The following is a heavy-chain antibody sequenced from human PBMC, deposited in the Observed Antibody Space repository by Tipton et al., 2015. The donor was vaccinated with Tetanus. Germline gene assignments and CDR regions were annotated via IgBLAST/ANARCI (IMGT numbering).Heavy chain of an antibody. D-gene: IGHD2-2*01. CDR3: ARGLTSPSMGVWFDP. CDR2: IYHSGST. V-gene: IGHV4-59*12. CDR1: GGSISSNY. Sequence: TLSLTCTVPGGSISSNYWSWIRQPAGKGLEWIGYIYHSGSTNYNPSLKSRVTISVDTSKNQFSLNLNSVTAADTAIYYCARGLTSPSMGVWFDPWGQGTLVTVSS. J-gene: IGHJ5*02.